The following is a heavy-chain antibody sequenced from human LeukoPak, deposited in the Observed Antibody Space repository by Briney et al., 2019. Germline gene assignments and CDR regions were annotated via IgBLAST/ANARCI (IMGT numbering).Heavy chain of an antibody. J-gene: IGHJ4*02. D-gene: IGHD4-23*01. Sequence: GGSLRLSCAVSGITLSNYGMSWVRQAPGKGLEWVAGISDSGGSTYYADSVKGRFTISRDNSKNTLYLQMNSLRAEDTAVYYCAKTKPDYGGNSFKALYYFDYWGQGTLVTVSS. V-gene: IGHV3-23*01. CDR3: AKTKPDYGGNSFKALYYFDY. CDR2: ISDSGGST. CDR1: GITLSNYG.